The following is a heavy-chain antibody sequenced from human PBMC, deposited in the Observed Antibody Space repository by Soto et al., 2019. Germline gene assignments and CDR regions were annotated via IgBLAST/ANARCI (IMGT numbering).Heavy chain of an antibody. CDR1: GFTFSSYA. CDR3: VKDPGYSGYDFGGYFDY. CDR2: ISGSGGST. V-gene: IGHV3-23*01. Sequence: GGSLRLSCAASGFTFSSYAMSWVRQAPGKGLEWVSAISGSGGSTYYADSVKGRFTISRDNSKNTLYLQMSSPRAEDTAVYYCVKDPGYSGYDFGGYFDYWGQGTLVTVSS. D-gene: IGHD5-12*01. J-gene: IGHJ4*02.